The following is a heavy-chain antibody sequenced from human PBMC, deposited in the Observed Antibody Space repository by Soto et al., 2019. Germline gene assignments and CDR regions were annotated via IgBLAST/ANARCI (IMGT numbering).Heavy chain of an antibody. CDR3: ARFGSSGWYSYYYGMDV. Sequence: ASVKVSCKASGYTFTSYGISWVRQAPGQGLEWVGWISAYNGNTNYAQKLQGRVTMTTDTSTSTAYMELRSLRSDDTAVYYCARFGSSGWYSYYYGMDVWGQGTTVTVSS. CDR2: ISAYNGNT. J-gene: IGHJ6*02. CDR1: GYTFTSYG. V-gene: IGHV1-18*01. D-gene: IGHD6-19*01.